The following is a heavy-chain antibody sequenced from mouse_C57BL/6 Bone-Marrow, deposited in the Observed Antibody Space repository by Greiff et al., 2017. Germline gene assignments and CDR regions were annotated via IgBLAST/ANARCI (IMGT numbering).Heavy chain of an antibody. J-gene: IGHJ4*01. CDR3: LIYYYDGYAMDY. Sequence: QVHVKQPGAELVKPGASVKLSCKASGYTFTSYWMHWVKQRPGRGLEWIGRIDPNSGGTKYNEKFKSKATLTVDKPSSTAYMQLSSLTSEDSAVYYCLIYYYDGYAMDYWGQGTSVTVSS. CDR2: IDPNSGGT. CDR1: GYTFTSYW. D-gene: IGHD1-1*01. V-gene: IGHV1-72*01.